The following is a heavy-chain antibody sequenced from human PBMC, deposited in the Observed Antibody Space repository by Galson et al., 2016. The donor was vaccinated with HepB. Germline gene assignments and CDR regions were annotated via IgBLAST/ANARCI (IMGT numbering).Heavy chain of an antibody. CDR3: AREANRFLYFDF. D-gene: IGHD2-21*01. V-gene: IGHV3-7*01. J-gene: IGHJ4*02. Sequence: SLRLSCAASGLRFSGYFMSWLRQAPGKGLEWVANIAHDGGENRYVDSVKGRFTISRDNAKNSLYLQMNSLRAEDTAVYYCAREANRFLYFDFWGRGTLVSVSS. CDR1: GLRFSGYF. CDR2: IAHDGGEN.